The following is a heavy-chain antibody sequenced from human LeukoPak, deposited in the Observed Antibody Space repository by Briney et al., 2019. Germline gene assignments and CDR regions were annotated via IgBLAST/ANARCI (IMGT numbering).Heavy chain of an antibody. CDR1: GYTFGRNW. CDR3: ARDSFNSGQALGIEGSGWYSAFDI. D-gene: IGHD6-19*01. CDR2: INQDGSEK. J-gene: IGHJ3*02. V-gene: IGHV3-7*01. Sequence: PGGSLRLSCAASGYTFGRNWMSWVRQAPGKGLEWVANINQDGSEKYYVDSVKGRFTISRDNAKNSLYLQMNRLRAEDTAVYYCARDSFNSGQALGIEGSGWYSAFDIWGQGTIVTVSS.